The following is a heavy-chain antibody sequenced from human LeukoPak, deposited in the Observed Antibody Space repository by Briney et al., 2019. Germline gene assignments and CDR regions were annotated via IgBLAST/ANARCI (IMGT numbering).Heavy chain of an antibody. CDR3: AKPRGGTYQYYFDY. J-gene: IGHJ4*02. Sequence: GGSLRLSCAASGFTFSSYAMTWVRQAPGKGPEWVSHISGSGSGTYYAASVKGRFTISRHNSKNALYLQMNSLRAEDTALYYCAKPRGGTYQYYFDYWGQGALVTVSS. CDR2: ISGSGSGT. V-gene: IGHV3-23*01. CDR1: GFTFSSYA. D-gene: IGHD1-26*01.